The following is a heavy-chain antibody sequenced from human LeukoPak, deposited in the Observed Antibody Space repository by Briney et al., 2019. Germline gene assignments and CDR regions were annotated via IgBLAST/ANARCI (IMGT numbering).Heavy chain of an antibody. CDR3: ARRIEHWFDP. CDR2: IFTSGST. V-gene: IGHV4-4*09. Sequence: SETLSLTCSVSGGSISYYYWSWIRQLPGKGLEWIGDIFTSGSTSYSPSLKSRVTMSVDTSTNQFSLSLNSVTAADTAVYYCARRIEHWFDPWGQGTLVTVSS. J-gene: IGHJ5*02. CDR1: GGSISYYY.